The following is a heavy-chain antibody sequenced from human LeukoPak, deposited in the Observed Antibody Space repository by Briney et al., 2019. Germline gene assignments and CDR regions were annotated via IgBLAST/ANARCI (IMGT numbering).Heavy chain of an antibody. J-gene: IGHJ6*04. CDR1: GFTFSIYG. Sequence: GGSLRLSCAASGFTFSIYGMSWVRQAPGKGLEWVSAISGSGGSTYYADSVKGRFTIARDNSKNTLYLQMNSLRAEDTAVYYCAELGITMIGGVWGKGTTVTISS. CDR3: AELGITMIGGV. CDR2: ISGSGGST. D-gene: IGHD3-10*02. V-gene: IGHV3-23*01.